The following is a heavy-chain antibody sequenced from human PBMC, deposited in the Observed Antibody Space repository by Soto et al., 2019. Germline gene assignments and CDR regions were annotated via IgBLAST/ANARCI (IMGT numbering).Heavy chain of an antibody. D-gene: IGHD6-19*01. CDR2: ISYDGTNK. CDR3: ARDPSPYTSGWYGIDF. J-gene: IGHJ4*01. Sequence: GGSLRLSCAASGFMFSSYAMLWVRQAPGKGLEWVAAISYDGTNKYYADSIKGRFTISRDNSANTLFLQVNSLRREDTAMYYCARDPSPYTSGWYGIDFWGLGTLVTVSS. V-gene: IGHV3-30*04. CDR1: GFMFSSYA.